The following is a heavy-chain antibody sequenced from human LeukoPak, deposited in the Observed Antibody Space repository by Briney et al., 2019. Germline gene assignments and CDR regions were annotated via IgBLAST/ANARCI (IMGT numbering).Heavy chain of an antibody. Sequence: ASVKVSCKASGYTFTSYDINWVRQATGQGLEWMGWMNPNSGNTGYAQKFQGRVTMTWNTSISTAYMELSSLRSEDTAVYYCARRYCSSTSCSDAFDIWGQGTMVTVSS. D-gene: IGHD2-2*01. CDR1: GYTFTSYD. CDR2: MNPNSGNT. CDR3: ARRYCSSTSCSDAFDI. V-gene: IGHV1-8*01. J-gene: IGHJ3*02.